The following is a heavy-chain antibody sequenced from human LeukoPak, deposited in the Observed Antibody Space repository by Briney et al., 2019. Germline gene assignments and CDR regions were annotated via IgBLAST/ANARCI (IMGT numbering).Heavy chain of an antibody. D-gene: IGHD3-22*01. Sequence: SETLSLTCTVSGGSISSSSYYWGWIRQPPGKGLEWIGTIYYNGNTYYNPSLKSRVTISVDTSKNQFSLKLSSVTAADTAVYYCARQGYYFDSSGYYPSLTLYYFDYWGQGTLVTVSS. J-gene: IGHJ4*02. CDR3: ARQGYYFDSSGYYPSLTLYYFDY. V-gene: IGHV4-39*01. CDR2: IYYNGNT. CDR1: GGSISSSSYY.